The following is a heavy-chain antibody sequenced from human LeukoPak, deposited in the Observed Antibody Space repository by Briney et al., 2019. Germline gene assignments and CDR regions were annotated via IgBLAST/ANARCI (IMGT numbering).Heavy chain of an antibody. CDR3: AKLMRHMMEDVLDL. Sequence: GGALRLSCTASDFAFTSSGMSWVRQVPGTGLEGVSFISATGLSTYYADSVKGRFTVSRDNSKNTLYLQMNSLRAADTAVYYCAKLMRHMMEDVLDLWGQGTVVTVSS. V-gene: IGHV3-23*01. CDR2: ISATGLST. D-gene: IGHD3-16*01. J-gene: IGHJ3*01. CDR1: DFAFTSSG.